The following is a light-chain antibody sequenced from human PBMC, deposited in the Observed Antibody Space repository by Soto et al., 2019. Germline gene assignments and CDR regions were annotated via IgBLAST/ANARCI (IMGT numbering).Light chain of an antibody. J-gene: IGLJ1*01. CDR1: SSNIGRNY. CDR3: SSYTSSSILYV. CDR2: DDN. Sequence: QSVLTQPPSASGTPGQRVTISCSGSSSNIGRNYVYWYQQLPGTAPKLLVFDDNQRPSGVPDRFSDSKSGTSASLTISGLRSEDEADYYCSSYTSSSILYVFGTGTKLTVL. V-gene: IGLV1-47*02.